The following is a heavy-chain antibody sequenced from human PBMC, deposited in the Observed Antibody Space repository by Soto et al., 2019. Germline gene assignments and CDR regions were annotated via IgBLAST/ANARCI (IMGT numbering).Heavy chain of an antibody. Sequence: ASVKVSCKASGYTFTSYYIHWVRQAPGQVLEWMGIINPRGGSTSYAQKFQGRVTMTRDTATSTVYMELTSLRSEDTAVYYCARVEGYFDYGGQGTLVTVSS. V-gene: IGHV1-46*01. CDR3: ARVEGYFDY. CDR1: GYTFTSYY. J-gene: IGHJ4*02. CDR2: INPRGGST.